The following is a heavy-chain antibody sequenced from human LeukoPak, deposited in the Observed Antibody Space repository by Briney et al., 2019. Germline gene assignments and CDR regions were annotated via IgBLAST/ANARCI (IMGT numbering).Heavy chain of an antibody. CDR1: GGSISSYY. CDR2: IYYSGST. D-gene: IGHD5-12*01. Sequence: SETLSLTCTVSGGSISSYYWSWIRQPPGKGLEWIGYIYYSGSTNYNPSLKSRVTISVDTSKNQFSLKLSSVTAADTAVYYCARAWPQDAFDIWGQGTMVTVSS. J-gene: IGHJ3*02. V-gene: IGHV4-59*01. CDR3: ARAWPQDAFDI.